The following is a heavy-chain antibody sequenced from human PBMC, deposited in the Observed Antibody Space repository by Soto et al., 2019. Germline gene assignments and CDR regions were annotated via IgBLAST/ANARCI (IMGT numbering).Heavy chain of an antibody. V-gene: IGHV5-10-1*01. CDR3: AIHSGYDPEDYYYGMDV. CDR1: GYSFTSYC. Sequence: PGESLKISCKGSGYSFTSYCISWVRQMPGKGLEWMGRIEPSDSYTNYSPSFQGHVTISADKSISTAYLQWSSLKASDTAMYYCAIHSGYDPEDYYYGMDVWGQGTTVTVSS. CDR2: IEPSDSYT. J-gene: IGHJ6*02. D-gene: IGHD5-12*01.